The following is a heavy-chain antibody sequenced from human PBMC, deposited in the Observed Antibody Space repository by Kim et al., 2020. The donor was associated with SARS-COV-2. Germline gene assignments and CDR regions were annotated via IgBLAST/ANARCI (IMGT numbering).Heavy chain of an antibody. J-gene: IGHJ4*02. V-gene: IGHV3-48*04. CDR3: ARQQWLPY. CDR1: GFSFSGST. CDR2: ISSSGSTI. D-gene: IGHD5-12*01. Sequence: WGSLRLSCAASGFSFSGSTMHWVRQAPGKGLEWISYISSSGSTIYYADSVKGRFTISRDNAKNSLSLQMNSLRAEDTAVYYCARQQWLPYWGQGTLVTVSS.